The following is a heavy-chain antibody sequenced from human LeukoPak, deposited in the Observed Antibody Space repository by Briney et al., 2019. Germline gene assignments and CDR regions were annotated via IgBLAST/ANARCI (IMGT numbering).Heavy chain of an antibody. J-gene: IGHJ4*02. CDR2: INHSGST. CDR1: GGSFSGYY. D-gene: IGHD7-27*01. Sequence: SETLSLTCAVYGGSFSGYYWSWIRQPPGKGLEWIGEINHSGSTNYNPSLKRRVTISVDTSKNQFSLKLSSVTAADTAVYYCARGWALDYWGQGTLVTVSS. V-gene: IGHV4-34*01. CDR3: ARGWALDY.